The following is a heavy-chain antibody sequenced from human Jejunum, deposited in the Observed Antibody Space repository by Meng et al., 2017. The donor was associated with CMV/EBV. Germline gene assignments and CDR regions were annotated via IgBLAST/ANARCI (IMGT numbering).Heavy chain of an antibody. D-gene: IGHD3-3*01. CDR3: VHNIWKPSTPSYYFDY. V-gene: IGHV2-5*02. CDR1: FSLTSWGVG. J-gene: IGHJ4*02. CDR2: IYWDDDK. Sequence: FSLTSWGVGVGWIRQPPGKALEWLALIYWDDDKRYRPSLNDRLTIAKDTSKNQVVLTMTNLDPVDTATYYCVHNIWKPSTPSYYFDYWGQGTLVTVSS.